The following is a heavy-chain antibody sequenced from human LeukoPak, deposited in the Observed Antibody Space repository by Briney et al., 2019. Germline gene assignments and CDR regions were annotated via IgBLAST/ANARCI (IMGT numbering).Heavy chain of an antibody. D-gene: IGHD3-22*01. V-gene: IGHV3-53*04. CDR2: IYSGGST. Sequence: GGSLRLSCAASGFTVSSNYMSWVRQAPGKGLEWVSVIYSGGSTYYADPVKGRFTISRHNSKNTLYLQMNSLRAEDTAVYYCARENYDSSGYYPYYFDYWGQGTLVTVSS. CDR1: GFTVSSNY. CDR3: ARENYDSSGYYPYYFDY. J-gene: IGHJ4*02.